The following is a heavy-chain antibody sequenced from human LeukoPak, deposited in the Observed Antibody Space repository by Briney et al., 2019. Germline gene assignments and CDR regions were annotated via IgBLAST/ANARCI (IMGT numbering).Heavy chain of an antibody. V-gene: IGHV4-4*07. CDR3: ASLKFYDSTVYPPAHYMDV. CDR2: LYPGVGT. CDR1: GGPIFSYY. J-gene: IGHJ6*03. D-gene: IGHD3-22*01. Sequence: SETLSLTCTVSGGPIFSYYWSWIRQTAGKGLEWIGRLYPGVGTDYNPSLKSRVTMSVDTSKKQFALKLSAVIAADTAVYYGASLKFYDSTVYPPAHYMDVWGKGTTVTVPS.